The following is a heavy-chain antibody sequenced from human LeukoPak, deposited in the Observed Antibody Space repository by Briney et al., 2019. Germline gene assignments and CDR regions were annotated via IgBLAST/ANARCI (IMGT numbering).Heavy chain of an antibody. D-gene: IGHD3-16*01. CDR3: ARDLTGRGTSGVGY. CDR2: IIPIFGTA. CDR1: RGTFSSNG. J-gene: IGHJ4*02. Sequence: SVKVSCKASRGTFSSNGISWVRQAPGQGLEWMGGIIPIFGTANYAQKFQGRVTITADESTSTAYMELSSLRSEDTAVYFCARDLTGRGTSGVGYWGQGTLVTVSS. V-gene: IGHV1-69*13.